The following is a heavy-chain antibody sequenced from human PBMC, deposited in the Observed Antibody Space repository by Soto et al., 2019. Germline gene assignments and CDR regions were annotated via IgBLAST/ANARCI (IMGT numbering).Heavy chain of an antibody. D-gene: IGHD5-12*01. CDR3: ATSGGSYSGYDFRDY. J-gene: IGHJ4*02. V-gene: IGHV5-51*01. CDR2: IYPGDSDT. CDR1: GYSFTSYW. Sequence: GESLKISCKGSGYSFTSYWIGWVRQMPGKGLEWMGIIYPGDSDTRYSPSFQGQVTISADKSISTAYLQWSSLKASDTAMYYCATSGGSYSGYDFRDYWGQGTLVTVSS.